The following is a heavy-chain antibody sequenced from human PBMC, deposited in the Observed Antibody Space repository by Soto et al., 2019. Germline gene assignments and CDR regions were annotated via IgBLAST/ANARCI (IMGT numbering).Heavy chain of an antibody. CDR3: ARLDSTMITFDY. CDR1: GDSFKNYA. J-gene: IGHJ4*02. D-gene: IGHD5-18*01. CDR2: IIPLFGTA. Sequence: QVQLVQSGAEVKKPGSSVKISCKTSGDSFKNYAIGWVRQVPGQGLEWTGSIIPLFGTANYARMSEGRVTITADKSTTIVYMELGSLRSEDTAVYYCARLDSTMITFDYWGQGTLVTVSS. V-gene: IGHV1-69*06.